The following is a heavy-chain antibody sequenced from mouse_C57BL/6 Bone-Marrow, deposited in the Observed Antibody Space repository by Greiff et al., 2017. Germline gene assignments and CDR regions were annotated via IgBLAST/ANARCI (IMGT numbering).Heavy chain of an antibody. J-gene: IGHJ3*01. V-gene: IGHV5-17*01. Sequence: EVKVVESGGGLVKPGGSLKLSCAASGFTFSDYGMHWVRQAPEKGLEWVAYISSGSSTIYYADTVKGRFTISRDNAKNTLFLQMTSLRSEDTAMYYCARDLSTMVTGGFAYWGQGTLVTVSA. CDR2: ISSGSSTI. D-gene: IGHD2-2*01. CDR3: ARDLSTMVTGGFAY. CDR1: GFTFSDYG.